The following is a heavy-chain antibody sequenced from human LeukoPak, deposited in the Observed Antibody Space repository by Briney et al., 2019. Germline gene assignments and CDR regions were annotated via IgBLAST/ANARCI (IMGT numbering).Heavy chain of an antibody. D-gene: IGHD3-22*01. CDR1: GFTFNNYA. V-gene: IGHV3-23*01. Sequence: GGSLRLSCAASGFTFNNYAMSWVRQAQGKGLEWVSAIHADGTPTYDADSVKGRFTISRDNSKNTLYLQMNSLRAEDTAIYYCAKDQATRGNYYGRAFDIWGQGTMVTVS. J-gene: IGHJ3*02. CDR2: IHADGTPT. CDR3: AKDQATRGNYYGRAFDI.